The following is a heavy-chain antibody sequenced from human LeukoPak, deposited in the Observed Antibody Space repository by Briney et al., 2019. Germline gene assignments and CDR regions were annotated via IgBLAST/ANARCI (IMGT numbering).Heavy chain of an antibody. CDR3: ARQDDWFDP. Sequence: PSETLSLTCTVSGGSISSYYWSCIRQPPGKGLEWIGYIYYSGSTNYNPSLKSRVTISVDTSKNQFSLKLSSVTAAGTAVYYCARQDDWFDPWGLGMLVTVSS. V-gene: IGHV4-59*08. CDR2: IYYSGST. CDR1: GGSISSYY. J-gene: IGHJ5*02.